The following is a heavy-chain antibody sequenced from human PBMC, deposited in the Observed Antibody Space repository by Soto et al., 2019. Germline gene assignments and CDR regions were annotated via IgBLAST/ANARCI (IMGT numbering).Heavy chain of an antibody. CDR2: IYTTGST. D-gene: IGHD3-22*01. J-gene: IGHJ6*02. Sequence: SETLSLTCTVSGGSISTYFWSWIRQPAGGGLEWIGRIYTTGSTNYNPSPKSRVTMSLDTSRNQFSLKLSSVTAADTAVYYCAREGGYFDSSGAGVYHYHGVDVWGQGTTVTVSS. V-gene: IGHV4-4*07. CDR1: GGSISTYF. CDR3: AREGGYFDSSGAGVYHYHGVDV.